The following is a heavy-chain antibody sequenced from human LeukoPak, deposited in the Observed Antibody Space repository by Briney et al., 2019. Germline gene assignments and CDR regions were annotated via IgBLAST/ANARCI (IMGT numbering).Heavy chain of an antibody. V-gene: IGHV4-34*01. D-gene: IGHD6-19*01. Sequence: KPSETLSLTCAVYGGSFSGYYWSWIRQPPGKGLEWIGEIYQSGSPNYNPSLKSRVTISVATSKNQFSLKLSSVTAADTAVYYCARGKGYSSGWPLPDYYDGMDVWGLGTTVTVSS. CDR3: ARGKGYSSGWPLPDYYDGMDV. CDR2: IYQSGSP. CDR1: GGSFSGYY. J-gene: IGHJ6*02.